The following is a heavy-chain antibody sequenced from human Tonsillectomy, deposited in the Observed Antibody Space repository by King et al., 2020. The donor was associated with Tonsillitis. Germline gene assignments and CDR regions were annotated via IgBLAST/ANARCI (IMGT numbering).Heavy chain of an antibody. Sequence: VQLQESGPGLVKPSQTLSLTCAVSGGSISSGGYSWSWIRQPPGKGLEWIGYIYYSGSTYYNPSLKSRVTISVDTSKNQFSLKLSSVTAADTAVYYCAIGVAYGDYPDYWGQGTLVTVSS. D-gene: IGHD4-17*01. J-gene: IGHJ4*02. CDR1: GGSISSGGYS. CDR3: AIGVAYGDYPDY. V-gene: IGHV4-30-4*07. CDR2: IYYSGST.